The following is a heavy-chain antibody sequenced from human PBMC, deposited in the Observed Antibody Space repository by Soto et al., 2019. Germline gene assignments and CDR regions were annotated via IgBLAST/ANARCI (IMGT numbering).Heavy chain of an antibody. D-gene: IGHD5-18*01. CDR1: GGSISGHY. V-gene: IGHV4-4*07. CDR3: ARTRVRALTAGESDP. J-gene: IGHJ5*02. CDR2: IYSTGAT. Sequence: PSETLSVTCTVSGGSISGHYWSWIRQTAGKGLEWIGRIYSTGATNYNPSLSSRASMPIDTSKNQISLNLTSVTAADTAMYYCARTRVRALTAGESDPWGQGTLVTVSS.